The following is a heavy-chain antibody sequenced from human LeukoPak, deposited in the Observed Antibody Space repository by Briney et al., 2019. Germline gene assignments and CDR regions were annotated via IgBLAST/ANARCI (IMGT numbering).Heavy chain of an antibody. CDR1: GYTFTGYY. CDR3: ARGVSGTYYYYYMDV. D-gene: IGHD6-19*01. Sequence: ASVKVSCKASGYTFTGYYMHWVRQDPGQGLEWMGWINPNSGGTNYAQKFQGRVTMTRDTSISTAYMELSRLRSDDTAVYYCARGVSGTYYYYYMDVWGKGTTVTVSS. J-gene: IGHJ6*03. V-gene: IGHV1-2*02. CDR2: INPNSGGT.